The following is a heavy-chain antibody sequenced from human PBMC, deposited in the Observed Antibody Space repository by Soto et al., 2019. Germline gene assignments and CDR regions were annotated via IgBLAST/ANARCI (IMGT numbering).Heavy chain of an antibody. J-gene: IGHJ3*02. Sequence: PSETLSLTCTVSGGSISSGGYYWSRIRKHPGKGLEWIANIYYSGTTYYNPSLKSRVTISVDTSKNQFSLKLSSVTAADTAVYYCARLPESWLRLGGDAFDIWGQGTMVTVSS. CDR1: GGSISSGGYY. CDR2: IYYSGTT. V-gene: IGHV4-39*01. CDR3: ARLPESWLRLGGDAFDI. D-gene: IGHD5-12*01.